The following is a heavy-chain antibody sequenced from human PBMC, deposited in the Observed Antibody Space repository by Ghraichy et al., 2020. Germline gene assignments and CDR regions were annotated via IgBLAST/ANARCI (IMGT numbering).Heavy chain of an antibody. CDR1: GFTFSNYA. D-gene: IGHD3-10*01. CDR2: INHRGGTT. V-gene: IGHV3-64D*06. J-gene: IGHJ6*02. Sequence: GGSLRLSCSASGFTFSNYAMHWVRQAPGKGLEYVSDINHRGGTTYYADSVKGRFTISSDISKNTVHLQMSSLRVEDTAVYYCVRSIRGGSGNNCYCYFGMDVWREGRTVT. CDR3: VRSIRGGSGNNCYCYFGMDV.